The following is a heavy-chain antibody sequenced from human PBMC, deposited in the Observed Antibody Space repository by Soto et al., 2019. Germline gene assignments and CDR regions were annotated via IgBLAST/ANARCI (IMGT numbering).Heavy chain of an antibody. D-gene: IGHD1-26*01. CDR1: GFTFSSYS. Sequence: GGSLRLSCAASGFTFSSYSMNWVRQAPGKGLEWVSSISSSSSYIYYADSVKGRFTISRDNAKNSLYLQMNSLRAEDTAVYYWARDRNGSYVIDYWGQGTLVTVSS. CDR2: ISSSSSYI. J-gene: IGHJ4*02. V-gene: IGHV3-21*01. CDR3: ARDRNGSYVIDY.